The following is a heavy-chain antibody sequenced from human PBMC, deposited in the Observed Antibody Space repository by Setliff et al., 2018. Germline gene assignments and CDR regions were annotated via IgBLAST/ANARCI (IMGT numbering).Heavy chain of an antibody. CDR1: GYSISSGYY. CDR2: IHHRGST. D-gene: IGHD4-17*01. V-gene: IGHV4-38-2*01. J-gene: IGHJ4*02. Sequence: SETLSLTCAVSGYSISSGYYWGWIRQPPGKGLEWIGSIHHRGSTYYNPSLNSRVTISEDTSKNQFSLKLTSVTAADAAVYYCARAAVTSGARADYFDNWGRGTLVTVSS. CDR3: ARAAVTSGARADYFDN.